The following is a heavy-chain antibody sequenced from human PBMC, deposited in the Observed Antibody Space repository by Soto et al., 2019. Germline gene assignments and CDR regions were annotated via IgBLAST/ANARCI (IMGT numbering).Heavy chain of an antibody. CDR2: VNPYNGNT. D-gene: IGHD4-17*01. V-gene: IGHV1-18*01. J-gene: IGHJ4*02. CDR3: ARGCIAVTTHLCY. Sequence: ASVKVSCKASGYTFNTYGITWVRQAPGQGLEWMGWVNPYNGNTKFAQKLQDRVTMTTATSTSTAYMELASLRSDDTAVYYCARGCIAVTTHLCYWGQGTLVTVSS. CDR1: GYTFNTYG.